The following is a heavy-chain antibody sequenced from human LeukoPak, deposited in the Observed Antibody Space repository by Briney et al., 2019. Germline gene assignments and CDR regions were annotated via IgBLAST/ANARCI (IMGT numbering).Heavy chain of an antibody. Sequence: GRSLRLSCAASGFTFSNYGIHWVRQAPGKGLEWVSVIWSHGRSEYYADSVKGRFTISRDNSKNTVSLQMNSLRAEDTAVYYCAKDGSSSSFDYWGQGTLVTVSS. CDR2: IWSHGRSE. CDR3: AKDGSSSSFDY. V-gene: IGHV3-33*06. CDR1: GFTFSNYG. D-gene: IGHD6-13*01. J-gene: IGHJ4*02.